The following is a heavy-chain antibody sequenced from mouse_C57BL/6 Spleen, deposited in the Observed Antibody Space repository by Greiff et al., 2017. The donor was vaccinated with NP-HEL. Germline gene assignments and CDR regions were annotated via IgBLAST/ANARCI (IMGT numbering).Heavy chain of an antibody. D-gene: IGHD2-2*01. J-gene: IGHJ3*01. CDR2: IRNKANGYTT. CDR3: ARYNGYAWFAY. V-gene: IGHV7-3*01. CDR1: GFTFTDYY. Sequence: EVNVVESGGGLVQPGGSLSLSCAASGFTFTDYYMSWVRQPPGKALEWLGFIRNKANGYTTEYSASVKGRFTISRDNSQSILYLQMNALRAEDSATYYCARYNGYAWFAYWGQGTLVTVSA.